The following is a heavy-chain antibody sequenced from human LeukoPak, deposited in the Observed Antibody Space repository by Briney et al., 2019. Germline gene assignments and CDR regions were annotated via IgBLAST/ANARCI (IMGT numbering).Heavy chain of an antibody. V-gene: IGHV3-23*01. D-gene: IGHD1-26*01. CDR2: ISGSSSST. Sequence: PGGSLRLSCAASGFTFSSYAMSWVRQAPGKGLEWVSAISGSSSSTYYADSVKGRFTISRDNSKNTLYLQMNSLRAEDTAVYYCAKGGTQTKTFDYWGQGTLVTVSS. CDR3: AKGGTQTKTFDY. J-gene: IGHJ4*02. CDR1: GFTFSSYA.